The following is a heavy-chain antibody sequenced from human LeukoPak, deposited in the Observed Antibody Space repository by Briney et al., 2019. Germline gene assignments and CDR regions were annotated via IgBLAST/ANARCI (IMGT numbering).Heavy chain of an antibody. V-gene: IGHV3-30*04. Sequence: PGRSLRLSCAASGFTFSSYAMHWVRQAPGKGLEWVAVISYDGSNKYYADSVKGRFTISRDNSKNTLYLQMNSLRAEDTAVYYCARDLREGDYYGSGSCYPRHGAFDIWGQGTMVTVSS. CDR1: GFTFSSYA. CDR3: ARDLREGDYYGSGSCYPRHGAFDI. CDR2: ISYDGSNK. J-gene: IGHJ3*02. D-gene: IGHD3-10*01.